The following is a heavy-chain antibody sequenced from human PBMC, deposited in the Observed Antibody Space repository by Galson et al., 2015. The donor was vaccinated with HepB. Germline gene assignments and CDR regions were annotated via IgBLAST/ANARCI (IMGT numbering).Heavy chain of an antibody. CDR2: IWYDENNK. D-gene: IGHD3/OR15-3a*01. CDR3: ARGLEDWEPTLDY. Sequence: SLRLSCAASGFTFSSYAMHWVRQAPGKGLEWVADIWYDENNKYYADSVKGRFTISRDNSKNTLYLQMNSLRAEDTAVYYCARGLEDWEPTLDYWGQGTLVTVSS. CDR1: GFTFSSYA. V-gene: IGHV3-33*01. J-gene: IGHJ4*02.